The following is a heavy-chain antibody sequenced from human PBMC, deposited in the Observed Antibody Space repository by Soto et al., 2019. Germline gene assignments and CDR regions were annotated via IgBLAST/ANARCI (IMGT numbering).Heavy chain of an antibody. D-gene: IGHD3-22*01. Sequence: GGSLRLSCGASGFTFSSYSMNWVIQAPGKGLEWISHISASSRTLFYADSVKGRFTISRDNAKNSLYLQMNSLRAEDTAVYYCARSYYDSSASYASYGMDVWGQGTTVTVSS. CDR3: ARSYYDSSASYASYGMDV. CDR1: GFTFSSYS. V-gene: IGHV3-48*01. J-gene: IGHJ6*02. CDR2: ISASSRTL.